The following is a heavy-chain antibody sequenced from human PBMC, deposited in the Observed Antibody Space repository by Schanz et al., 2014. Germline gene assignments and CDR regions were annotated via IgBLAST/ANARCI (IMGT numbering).Heavy chain of an antibody. D-gene: IGHD5-18*01. Sequence: DVQLVESGGGLVQSGGSLRLSCAASGFNFGDYYMTWVRQAPGKGLESVANIKQDGSEKYYVDSVKGRFTISRDNAKNSLFLQMSSLRAEDTALYYCAKGRTSMVYDMDVWGQGTTVTVSS. CDR3: AKGRTSMVYDMDV. CDR1: GFNFGDYY. V-gene: IGHV3-7*03. CDR2: IKQDGSEK. J-gene: IGHJ6*02.